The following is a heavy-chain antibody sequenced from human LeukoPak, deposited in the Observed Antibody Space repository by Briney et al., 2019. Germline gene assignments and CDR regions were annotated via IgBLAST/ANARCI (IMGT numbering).Heavy chain of an antibody. Sequence: QSGGSLRLSCAASGFTFSNYGMHWVRQAPGKGLEWVAFISYDGSYKYYADSVKGRFTISRDNSKNTLYLQMNSLRAEDTAVYYCAKDPRRYSRTGGYFDYWGQGTLVTVSS. D-gene: IGHD6-13*01. CDR1: GFTFSNYG. V-gene: IGHV3-30*18. J-gene: IGHJ4*02. CDR2: ISYDGSYK. CDR3: AKDPRRYSRTGGYFDY.